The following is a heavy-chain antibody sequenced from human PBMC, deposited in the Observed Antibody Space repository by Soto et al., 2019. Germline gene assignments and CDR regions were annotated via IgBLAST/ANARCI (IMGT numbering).Heavy chain of an antibody. V-gene: IGHV3-23*01. J-gene: IGHJ4*02. CDR2: IHGGADYT. CDR3: ARGYSSSSAAFDY. D-gene: IGHD2-2*01. CDR1: GFTFSCCA. Sequence: GGSLRLSCAASGFTFSCCAMSWVRQAPGRGLEWVSTIHGGADYTHYTDSVKGRFTISRDNSRNTVFLQMNSLTAGDTAVYYCARGYSSSSAAFDYWGQGTQVTVSS.